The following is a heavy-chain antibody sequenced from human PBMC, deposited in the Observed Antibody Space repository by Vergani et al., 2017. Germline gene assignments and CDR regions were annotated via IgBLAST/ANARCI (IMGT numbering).Heavy chain of an antibody. J-gene: IGHJ3*02. CDR1: GGTFSSYA. Sequence: QVQLVQSGAEVKKPGSSVKVSCKASGGTFSSYAISWVRQAPGQGLEWVGWINPISGGTNYAQKFQGRVTMTRDTSTSTVYMELSSLRSEDTAVYYCARDRVAVAGLGGLDAFDIWGQGTMVTVSS. V-gene: IGHV1-69*04. CDR2: INPISGGT. D-gene: IGHD6-19*01. CDR3: ARDRVAVAGLGGLDAFDI.